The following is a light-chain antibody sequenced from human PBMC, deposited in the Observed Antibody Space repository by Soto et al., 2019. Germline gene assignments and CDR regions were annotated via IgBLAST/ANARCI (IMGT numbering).Light chain of an antibody. J-gene: IGLJ1*01. CDR1: SSDVGSYNL. V-gene: IGLV2-23*01. Sequence: QSALTQPASVSGSPGQSITISCTGTSSDVGSYNLVSWYQQHPGKAPKLMIYEGSKRPSGVSNRFSGSKSSNTASLTIPGLQAEDEADYYCCSYAGSSTYVFGTGTKVTVL. CDR2: EGS. CDR3: CSYAGSSTYV.